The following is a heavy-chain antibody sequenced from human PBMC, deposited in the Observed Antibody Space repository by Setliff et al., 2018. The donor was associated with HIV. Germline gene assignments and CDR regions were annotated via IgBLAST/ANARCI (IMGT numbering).Heavy chain of an antibody. CDR1: GASISSGGYY. CDR3: ERVVKGYNWNYFDY. D-gene: IGHD1-20*01. J-gene: IGHJ4*02. CDR2: IFYTGFT. Sequence: SETLSLTCTVSGASISSGGYYWGWIRQPPGRGLEWIGSIFYTGFTYYSPSLESRVTMSVDTSKNQFSLRVRSVTAADTTVYYCERVVKGYNWNYFDYWGQGTLVTVSS. V-gene: IGHV4-39*07.